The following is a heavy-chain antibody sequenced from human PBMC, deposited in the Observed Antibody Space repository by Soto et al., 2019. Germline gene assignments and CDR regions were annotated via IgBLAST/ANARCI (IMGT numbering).Heavy chain of an antibody. Sequence: PGGSLRLSCAASGFTFSSYWMTWVRQAPGKGLEWVANIKEDGSEKYYVDSVKGRFIISRDNAKNSLYLQVNNLRAEDTAVYYCVRSYYYDSSGRYHYSALDAWGQGTTVTVSS. CDR3: VRSYYYDSSGRYHYSALDA. CDR1: GFTFSSYW. D-gene: IGHD3-22*01. CDR2: IKEDGSEK. J-gene: IGHJ6*02. V-gene: IGHV3-7*01.